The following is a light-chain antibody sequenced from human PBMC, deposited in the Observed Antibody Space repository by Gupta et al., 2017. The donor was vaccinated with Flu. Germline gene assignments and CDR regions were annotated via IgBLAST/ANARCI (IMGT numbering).Light chain of an antibody. CDR3: SSYTSSSSLVL. CDR1: GSDVDGYNY. V-gene: IGLV2-14*04. Sequence: ITIAWTGTGSDVDGYNYVSWYQQYPGKAPKLMIYDVSKRPAGVSNRFSGSKSGNTASMTIXGXQTEDEXEYYCSSYTSSSSLVLFGGRTMLTVL. J-gene: IGLJ2*01. CDR2: DVS.